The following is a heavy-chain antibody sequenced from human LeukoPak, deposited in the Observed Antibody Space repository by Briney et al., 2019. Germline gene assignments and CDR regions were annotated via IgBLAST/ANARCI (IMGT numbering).Heavy chain of an antibody. CDR1: GFTLGTFP. CDR2: ISSSGAIT. Sequence: GGSLRLSCAASGFTLGTFPMSWVRQAPGKGLEWVSVISSSGAITYYADSVRGRFTISRDNSKNTLDLQMNSLRAEDTAVYYCAKDQFPRGSSLYCWGQGTLVTVSS. J-gene: IGHJ4*02. V-gene: IGHV3-23*01. D-gene: IGHD6-13*01. CDR3: AKDQFPRGSSLYC.